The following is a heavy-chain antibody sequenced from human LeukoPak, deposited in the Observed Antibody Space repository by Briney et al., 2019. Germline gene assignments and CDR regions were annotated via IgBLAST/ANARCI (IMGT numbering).Heavy chain of an antibody. CDR2: IYYSGST. J-gene: IGHJ3*02. V-gene: IGHV4-39*07. Sequence: SETLSLTCTVSGGSISSSSYYWGWIRQPPGKGLEWIGSIYYSGSTYYNPSLKSRVTISVDTSKNQFSLKLSSVTAADTAVYYCARGLNWNYLSDAFDIWGQGTMVTVSS. CDR1: GGSISSSSYY. CDR3: ARGLNWNYLSDAFDI. D-gene: IGHD1-7*01.